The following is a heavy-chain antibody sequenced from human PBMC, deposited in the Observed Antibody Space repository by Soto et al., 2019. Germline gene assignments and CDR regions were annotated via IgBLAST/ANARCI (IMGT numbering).Heavy chain of an antibody. J-gene: IGHJ4*02. V-gene: IGHV1-2*02. D-gene: IGHD3-10*01. Sequence: QLQLVQSGAEMTKPGASVKVSCEASGYTFTAYYIHWVRQAPGQGLEWMGWINPNGGGTKYAQKFQGRVTMTRDTSINTADMELTRLTSDDPAVYYCARAIHSMIQGVRFRVDQGGQGTRVTVSS. CDR3: ARAIHSMIQGVRFRVDQ. CDR2: INPNGGGT. CDR1: GYTFTAYY.